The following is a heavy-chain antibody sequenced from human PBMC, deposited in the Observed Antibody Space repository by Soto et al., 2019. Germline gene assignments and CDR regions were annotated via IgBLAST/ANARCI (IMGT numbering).Heavy chain of an antibody. V-gene: IGHV2-5*02. CDR1: GFSLSTSGVG. D-gene: IGHD1-7*01. CDR3: AHSRRKGITGTTSPFDY. Sequence: SGPTLVNPTQTLTLTCTFSGFSLSTSGVGVGWIRQPPGKALEWLALIYWDDDKRYSPSLKSRLTITKDTSKNQVVLTMTNMDPVDTATYYCAHSRRKGITGTTSPFDYWGQGTLVTVSS. CDR2: IYWDDDK. J-gene: IGHJ4*02.